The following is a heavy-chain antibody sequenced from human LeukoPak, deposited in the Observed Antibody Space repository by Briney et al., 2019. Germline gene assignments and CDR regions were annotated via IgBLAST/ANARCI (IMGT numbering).Heavy chain of an antibody. CDR2: ISSTGGGT. J-gene: IGHJ3*02. D-gene: IGHD3-16*01. CDR3: AKDKGFGDAFDI. Sequence: GGSLRLSCAASGFTFSNYAMSWVRQTPGKGLEWVSAISSTGGGTFYADSVKGRFTISRDNSKNTLYLQMNSLRAEGTAVFYCAKDKGFGDAFDIWGQGTMVTVS. CDR1: GFTFSNYA. V-gene: IGHV3-23*01.